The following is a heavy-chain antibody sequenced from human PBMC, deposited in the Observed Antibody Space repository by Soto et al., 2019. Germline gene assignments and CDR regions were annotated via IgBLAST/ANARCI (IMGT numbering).Heavy chain of an antibody. CDR1: GFTFSNAW. Sequence: PGGSLRLSCAASGFTFSNAWMNWVRQAPGKGLEWVGRIKSKTDGGTTDYAAPVKGRFTISRDDSKNTLYLQMNSLKTEDTAVYYCTTDPIAVAADFTPPWGQGTLVTVSS. D-gene: IGHD6-19*01. CDR3: TTDPIAVAADFTPP. J-gene: IGHJ5*02. CDR2: IKSKTDGGTT. V-gene: IGHV3-15*07.